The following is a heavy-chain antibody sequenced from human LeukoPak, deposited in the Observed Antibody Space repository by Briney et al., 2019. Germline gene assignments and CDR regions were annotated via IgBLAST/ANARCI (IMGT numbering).Heavy chain of an antibody. CDR2: IIPILGIA. D-gene: IGHD1-26*01. CDR3: ARDRDRVGATRFYY. Sequence: SVKLSRKASGGTFSSYAISWVRQAPGQRLEWVRRIIPILGIANYAQKFQGRVTITADKSTSTAYMELSRLRSEDTAVYYCARDRDRVGATRFYYWGQRTLVTVSS. V-gene: IGHV1-69*04. CDR1: GGTFSSYA. J-gene: IGHJ4*02.